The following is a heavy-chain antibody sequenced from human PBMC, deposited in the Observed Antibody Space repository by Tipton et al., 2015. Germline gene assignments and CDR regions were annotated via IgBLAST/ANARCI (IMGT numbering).Heavy chain of an antibody. CDR2: VYYSGST. J-gene: IGHJ4*02. D-gene: IGHD4-23*01. V-gene: IGHV4-59*01. CDR1: GGSMSSFY. Sequence: GLVKPSETLSLSCTVSGGSMSSFYWSWIRQPPGKGLEWIGYVYYSGSTHYNPSLKSRITISLNTSKNQFSLKMSSVTASDTAVYYCARARGRHGGLFDSWGQGILVTVSS. CDR3: ARARGRHGGLFDS.